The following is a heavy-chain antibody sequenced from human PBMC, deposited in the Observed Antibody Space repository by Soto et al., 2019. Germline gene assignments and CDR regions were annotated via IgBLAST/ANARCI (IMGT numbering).Heavy chain of an antibody. CDR3: ARFNYDILTGYYNDYFDY. CDR2: ISSSGSTI. Sequence: GGSLRLSCAASGFTFSDYYMSWIRQAPGKGLEWVSYISSSGSTIYYADSVKGRFTISRDNAKNSLYLQMNSLRAEDTAVYYCARFNYDILTGYYNDYFDYWGQGTLVTVSS. J-gene: IGHJ4*02. V-gene: IGHV3-11*01. CDR1: GFTFSDYY. D-gene: IGHD3-9*01.